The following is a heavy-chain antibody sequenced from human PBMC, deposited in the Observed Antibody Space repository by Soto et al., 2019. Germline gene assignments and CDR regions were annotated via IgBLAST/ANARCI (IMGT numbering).Heavy chain of an antibody. CDR1: GFTFSSYS. D-gene: IGHD3-3*02. CDR3: ARDLGLSLADPLAEYFQH. Sequence: GGSLRLSCAASGFTFSSYSMNWVRQAPGKGLEWVSYISSSSSTIYYADSVKGRFTISRDNAKNSLYLQMNSLRAEDTAVYYCARDLGLSLADPLAEYFQHWGQGTLVTVSS. CDR2: ISSSSSTI. J-gene: IGHJ1*01. V-gene: IGHV3-48*01.